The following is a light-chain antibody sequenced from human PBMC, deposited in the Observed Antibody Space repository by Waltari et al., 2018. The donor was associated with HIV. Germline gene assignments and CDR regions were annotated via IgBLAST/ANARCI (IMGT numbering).Light chain of an antibody. J-gene: IGLJ2*01. CDR1: NSNIGRNS. Sequence: QSVLTQPPSASGTPGQRATISCFGSNSNIGRNSVYWYQQLPGMAPKLLIYKNNQRPSGVPDRFSGSKSGTSASLAISGLRSEDEADYYCAAWDDRLNLVFGGGTKLTVL. V-gene: IGLV1-47*01. CDR2: KNN. CDR3: AAWDDRLNLV.